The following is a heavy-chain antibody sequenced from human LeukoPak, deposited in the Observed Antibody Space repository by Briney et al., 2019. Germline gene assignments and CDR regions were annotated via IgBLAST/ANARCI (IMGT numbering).Heavy chain of an antibody. V-gene: IGHV4-39*01. Sequence: PSETLSLTCTVSGGSISSSSYYWGWIRQPPGKGREWIGSIYYSGSTYYNPSLKSRVTISVDTSKNQFSLKLSSVTAADTAVYYCASANPYSSSWYTSHYYYYYGMDVWGQGTTVTASS. CDR1: GGSISSSSYY. CDR2: IYYSGST. CDR3: ASANPYSSSWYTSHYYYYYGMDV. D-gene: IGHD6-13*01. J-gene: IGHJ6*02.